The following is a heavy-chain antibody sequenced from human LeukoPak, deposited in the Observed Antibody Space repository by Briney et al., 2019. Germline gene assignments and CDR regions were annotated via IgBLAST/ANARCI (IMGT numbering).Heavy chain of an antibody. CDR2: INYSGST. D-gene: IGHD3-10*01. V-gene: IGHV4-34*01. CDR1: GGSFSGYY. Sequence: SETLSLTCAVYGGSFSGYYWGWIRQPPGKGLEWIGSINYSGSTYYNPSLKSRVTISLDMSKNQFSLKLSSVTAADTAVYYCARRRLPMIGRFSMVRGMVFDYWGQGTLVTVSS. J-gene: IGHJ4*02. CDR3: ARRRLPMIGRFSMVRGMVFDY.